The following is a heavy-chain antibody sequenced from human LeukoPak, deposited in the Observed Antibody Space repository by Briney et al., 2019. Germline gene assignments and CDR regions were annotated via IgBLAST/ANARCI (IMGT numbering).Heavy chain of an antibody. D-gene: IGHD1-1*01. Sequence: GGSLRLSCAASGFTVSSNYMSWVRQAPGKGLEWVSVIYSGGSTYYADSVKGRFTISRDNSKNTLYLQMNSLRAEDTAVHYCARENGDRVADYWGQGTLVTVSS. V-gene: IGHV3-53*01. CDR2: IYSGGST. J-gene: IGHJ4*02. CDR3: ARENGDRVADY. CDR1: GFTVSSNY.